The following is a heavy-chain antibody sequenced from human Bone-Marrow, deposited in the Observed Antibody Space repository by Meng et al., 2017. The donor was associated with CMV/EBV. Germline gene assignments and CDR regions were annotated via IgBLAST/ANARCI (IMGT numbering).Heavy chain of an antibody. V-gene: IGHV1-8*03. Sequence: ASVKVSCKASGYTFTSYDINWVRQATGQGLEWMGWMNPNSGNTGYAQKFQGRVTITRNTSISTAYMELSSLRSEDTAVYYCARDPLRFLEWLQADTDAFDIWGQGTMVTVSS. D-gene: IGHD3-3*01. J-gene: IGHJ3*02. CDR2: MNPNSGNT. CDR1: GYTFTSYD. CDR3: ARDPLRFLEWLQADTDAFDI.